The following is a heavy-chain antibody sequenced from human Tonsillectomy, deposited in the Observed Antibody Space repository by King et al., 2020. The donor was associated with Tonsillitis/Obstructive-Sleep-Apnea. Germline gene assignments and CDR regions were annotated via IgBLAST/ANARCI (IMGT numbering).Heavy chain of an antibody. D-gene: IGHD2/OR15-2a*01. V-gene: IGHV3-23*04. CDR1: GFTFSSYA. J-gene: IGHJ4*02. CDR2: ISGSGGST. Sequence: VQLVESGGGLVQPGGSLRLSCAASGFTFSSYAMSWVRQAPGKGLEWVSAISGSGGSTYYADFVKGRFTISRDDSKNTLYLQVNSLRVEDTAVYYCAKEDEESSAFDYWGQGTLVTVSS. CDR3: AKEDEESSAFDY.